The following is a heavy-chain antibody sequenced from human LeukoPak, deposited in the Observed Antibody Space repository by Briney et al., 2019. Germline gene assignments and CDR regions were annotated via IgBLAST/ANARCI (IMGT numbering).Heavy chain of an antibody. V-gene: IGHV3-23*01. J-gene: IGHJ4*02. D-gene: IGHD3-3*01. Sequence: PGGSLRLSCAASGFTFSSYAMSWVRQAPGKGLEWVSAISGSGGSTYYADSVKGRFTISRDNSKNTPYLQMNSLRAEDTAVYYCAKARDFWSGPDYWGQGTLVTVSS. CDR1: GFTFSSYA. CDR2: ISGSGGST. CDR3: AKARDFWSGPDY.